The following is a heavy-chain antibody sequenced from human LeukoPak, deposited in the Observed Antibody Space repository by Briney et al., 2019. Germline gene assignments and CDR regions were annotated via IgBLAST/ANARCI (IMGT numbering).Heavy chain of an antibody. CDR2: MNPNSGNT. V-gene: IGHV1-8*01. CDR3: ARDGSSWCGGYWFDP. CDR1: GYTFTSYD. Sequence: ASVKVSCKASGYTFTSYDINWVRQATGQGLEWMGWMNPNSGNTGYAQKFQGRVTMTRNTSISTAYMELSSLRSEDTAVYYCARDGSSWCGGYWFDPWGQGTLVTVSS. J-gene: IGHJ5*02. D-gene: IGHD6-13*01.